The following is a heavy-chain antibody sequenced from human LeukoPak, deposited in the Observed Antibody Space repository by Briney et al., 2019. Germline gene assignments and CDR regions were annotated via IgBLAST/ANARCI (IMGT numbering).Heavy chain of an antibody. CDR2: FDPEDGET. V-gene: IGHV1-24*01. J-gene: IGHJ4*02. CDR1: GDTLRELS. CDR3: ATDPIVGATFHFDY. Sequence: EASVIVSCKVCGDTLRELSVHWVRQAPGKGIEWMGGFDPEDGETICAQKFQGRVTMTEDTSTDTAYMELSSLRSEDTAVYYCATDPIVGATFHFDYWGQGTLVTVSS. D-gene: IGHD1-26*01.